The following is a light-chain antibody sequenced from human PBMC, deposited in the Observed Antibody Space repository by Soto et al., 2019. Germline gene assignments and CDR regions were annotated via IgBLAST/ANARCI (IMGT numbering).Light chain of an antibody. V-gene: IGLV1-40*01. CDR1: SSNIGAGYD. Sequence: QSVLTQPPSVSGAPGQRVTISCTGSSSNIGAGYDVHWYQQLPGTAPKLLIYGNSNRPSGVPDRFSGSKSGTSASLAITGLRAEDEADYSCRSYDSSLGGWVFGGGPKLTAL. CDR3: RSYDSSLGGWV. CDR2: GNS. J-gene: IGLJ3*02.